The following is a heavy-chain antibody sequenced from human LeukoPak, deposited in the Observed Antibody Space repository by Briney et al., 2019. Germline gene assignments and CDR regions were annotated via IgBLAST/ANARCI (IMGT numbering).Heavy chain of an antibody. CDR1: GGTFSSYA. D-gene: IGHD3-3*01. V-gene: IGHV1-69*06. Sequence: VASVKVSCKASGGTFSSYAISWVRQAPGQGLEWMGGIIPIFGTANYAQKFQGRVTITADKSTSTAYMELSSLRSEDTAVYYCARSGGALRFLEWLHDAFDIWGQGTMVTVSS. CDR3: ARSGGALRFLEWLHDAFDI. CDR2: IIPIFGTA. J-gene: IGHJ3*02.